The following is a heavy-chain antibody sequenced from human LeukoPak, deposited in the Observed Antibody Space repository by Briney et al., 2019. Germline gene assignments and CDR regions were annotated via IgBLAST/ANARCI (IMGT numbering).Heavy chain of an antibody. CDR2: INPNSGGT. CDR1: GYTFTGYY. J-gene: IGHJ4*02. V-gene: IGHV1-2*02. CDR3: ARGRHFWSGYYTSFAY. Sequence: PRASVQVSYKASGYTFTGYYMHWVRPAPGQGREWMGWINPNSGGTNYAQKFQGRVTITRDTSISTAYVGLSSLRSEDTAVYYCARGRHFWSGYYTSFAYWGQGTLVTVSS. D-gene: IGHD3-3*02.